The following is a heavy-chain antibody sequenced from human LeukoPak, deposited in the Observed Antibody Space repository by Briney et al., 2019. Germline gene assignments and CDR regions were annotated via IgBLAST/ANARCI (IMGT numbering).Heavy chain of an antibody. CDR3: ARGEGYSSTKYESDY. V-gene: IGHV1-2*02. CDR1: GYTFTGYY. Sequence: ASVKVSCKASGYTFTGYYMHWVRQAPGQGLEWMGWINPNSGGTNYAQKFQGRVTMTRDTSISTAYMELSRLRSDDTAVYYCARGEGYSSTKYESDYWGQGTLVTVSS. CDR2: INPNSGGT. J-gene: IGHJ4*02. D-gene: IGHD6-19*01.